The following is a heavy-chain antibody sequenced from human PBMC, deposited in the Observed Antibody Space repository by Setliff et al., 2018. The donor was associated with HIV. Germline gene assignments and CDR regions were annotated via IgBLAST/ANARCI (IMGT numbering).Heavy chain of an antibody. J-gene: IGHJ4*02. V-gene: IGHV1-18*01. CDR1: GGTFSSFA. CDR2: ISGYNGDT. CDR3: ARDLSISNPYYDILTGPGVY. D-gene: IGHD3-9*01. Sequence: GASVKVSCKASGGTFSSFAISWVRQAPGQGLQWMGWISGYNGDTNYAQELQGRVTMTTDTSTSTAYMEVSSLRSEDTAVCYCARDLSISNPYYDILTGPGVYWGQGTLVTVSS.